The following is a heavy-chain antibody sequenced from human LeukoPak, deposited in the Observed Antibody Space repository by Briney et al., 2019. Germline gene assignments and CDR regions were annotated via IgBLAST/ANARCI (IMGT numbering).Heavy chain of an antibody. V-gene: IGHV1-69*13. CDR1: GGTFSSYA. J-gene: IGHJ3*02. CDR2: NIPIFGTA. CDR3: ARRYDILTGYSPDAFDI. Sequence: SVKVSCKASGGTFSSYAISWVRQAPGQGLEWMGGNIPIFGTANYSQKFQGRVTITAYESTSTAYMELSSLRSEDTAVYYCARRYDILTGYSPDAFDIWGQGTMVTVSS. D-gene: IGHD3-9*01.